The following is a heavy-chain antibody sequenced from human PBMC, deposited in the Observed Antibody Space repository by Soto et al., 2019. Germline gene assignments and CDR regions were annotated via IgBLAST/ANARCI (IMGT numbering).Heavy chain of an antibody. CDR1: GFTFSNAW. CDR3: TTYWSIAAAGKDY. J-gene: IGHJ4*02. D-gene: IGHD6-13*01. CDR2: IKSKTDGGTT. Sequence: GGSLRLSCAASGFTFSNAWMSWVRQAPGKGLEWVGRIKSKTDGGTTDYAAPVKGRFTISRDDSKNTLYLQMNSLKTEDTAVYYCTTYWSIAAAGKDYWGQGTLVTVSS. V-gene: IGHV3-15*01.